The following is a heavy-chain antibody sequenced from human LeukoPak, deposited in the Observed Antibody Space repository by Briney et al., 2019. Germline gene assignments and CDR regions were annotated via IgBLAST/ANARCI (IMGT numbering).Heavy chain of an antibody. CDR1: GGSISSSSYY. J-gene: IGHJ4*02. D-gene: IGHD6-13*01. Sequence: SETLSLTCTVSGGSISSSSYYWGWIRQPPGKGLEWIGSIYYSGSTYYNPSLKSRVTISVDTSKNQFSLKLSSVTAADTAVYYCARALGRQQLVAGDYWGQGTLVTVSS. CDR2: IYYSGST. CDR3: ARALGRQQLVAGDY. V-gene: IGHV4-39*01.